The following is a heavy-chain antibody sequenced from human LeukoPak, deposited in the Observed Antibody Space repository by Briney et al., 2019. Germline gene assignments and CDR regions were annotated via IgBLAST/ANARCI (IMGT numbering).Heavy chain of an antibody. V-gene: IGHV4-59*08. D-gene: IGHD2-15*01. Sequence: SETLSLTCTVSGGSISSYYWSWIRQPPGKGLEWIGYIYYSGSTNYNPSLKSRVTISVDTSRNQFSLKLSFVTATDTALYYCARHRWSTAFDIWGQGTLVTVSS. CDR3: ARHRWSTAFDI. J-gene: IGHJ3*02. CDR2: IYYSGST. CDR1: GGSISSYY.